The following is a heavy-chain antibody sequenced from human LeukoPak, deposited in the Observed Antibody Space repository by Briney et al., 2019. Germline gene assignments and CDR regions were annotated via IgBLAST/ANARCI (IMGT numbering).Heavy chain of an antibody. J-gene: IGHJ4*02. CDR2: IDSGGGT. CDR1: GFTVSSTY. CDR3: ARLTK. V-gene: IGHV3-66*01. Sequence: GGSLTLSCAAPGFTVSSTYMGWVRPAPGKGLEWVSVIDSGGGTNYADSVKGRFTISRDNSKNMVYLQMNRLRAEDTALYYCARLTKWGQGTLVTVSS.